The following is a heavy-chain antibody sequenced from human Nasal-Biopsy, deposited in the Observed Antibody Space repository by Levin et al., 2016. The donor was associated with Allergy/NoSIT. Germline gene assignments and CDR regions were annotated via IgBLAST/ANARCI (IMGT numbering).Heavy chain of an antibody. D-gene: IGHD3-10*01. CDR2: ISSSGTP. J-gene: IGHJ4*02. CDR3: ARDRPQYYVSGDYVRLKF. CDR1: GGSISSHY. V-gene: IGHV4-4*07. Sequence: SETLSLTCTVSGGSISSHYWSWIRQPAGKGLEWIGLISSSGTPNYNPSLQTRVTMSIDTSKNQFSMRLKSVTAADTAVYYCARDRPQYYVSGDYVRLKFWGQGTLVTVSP.